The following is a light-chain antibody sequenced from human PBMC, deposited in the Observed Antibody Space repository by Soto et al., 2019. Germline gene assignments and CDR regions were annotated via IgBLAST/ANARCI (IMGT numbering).Light chain of an antibody. Sequence: SSELTQPLSVSVALGQTARITCGGNNIGSKNVHWYQQKPGQAPVLVIYRDSNRPSGIPERFSGSNSGNTATLTISRAQAGDEADYYCQVWDSSTVFGGVTKLTVL. CDR2: RDS. CDR1: NIGSKN. V-gene: IGLV3-9*01. CDR3: QVWDSSTV. J-gene: IGLJ2*01.